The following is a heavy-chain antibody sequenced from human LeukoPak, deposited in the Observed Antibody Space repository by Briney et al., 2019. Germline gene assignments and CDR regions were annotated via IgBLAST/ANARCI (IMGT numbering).Heavy chain of an antibody. CDR2: IWYDGSNK. D-gene: IGHD6-13*01. CDR3: ARDRKEQQRYDAFNI. J-gene: IGHJ3*02. V-gene: IGHV3-33*08. Sequence: PGGSLRLSCSASGFTFSSYAMHWVRQAPGKGLEWVGNIWYDGSNKFYADSVKGRFTISRDNSKNTLFLQMNGLRAEDTAVYYCARDRKEQQRYDAFNIWGQGTMVTVSS. CDR1: GFTFSSYA.